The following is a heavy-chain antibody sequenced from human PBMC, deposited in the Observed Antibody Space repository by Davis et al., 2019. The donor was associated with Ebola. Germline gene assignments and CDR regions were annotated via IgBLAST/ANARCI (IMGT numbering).Heavy chain of an antibody. V-gene: IGHV4-31*03. CDR3: ARRRITMVRGVIITADAFDI. D-gene: IGHD3-10*01. J-gene: IGHJ3*02. CDR2: IYYSGST. CDR1: GGSISSGGYY. Sequence: MPSETLSLTCTVSGGSISSGGYYWSWIRQHPGKGLEWIGYIYYSGSTYYNPSLKSRVTISVDTSKNQFSLKLSSVTAADTAVYYCARRRITMVRGVIITADAFDIWGQGTMVTVSS.